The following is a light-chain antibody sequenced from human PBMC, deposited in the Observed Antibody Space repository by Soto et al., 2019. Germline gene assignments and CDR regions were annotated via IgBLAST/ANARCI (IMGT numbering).Light chain of an antibody. V-gene: IGLV1-44*01. J-gene: IGLJ1*01. CDR2: ADN. CDR1: SSNIGSNS. Sequence: QSVLTQPPSASGTPGQRGSISCSESSSNIGSNSVQWHQQLPGTAPNLLIYADNQRPSGVPDRFSGSKSGTSASLAITGLQSGDEADYYCAAWDDSLNGFVFGTGTKVTVL. CDR3: AAWDDSLNGFV.